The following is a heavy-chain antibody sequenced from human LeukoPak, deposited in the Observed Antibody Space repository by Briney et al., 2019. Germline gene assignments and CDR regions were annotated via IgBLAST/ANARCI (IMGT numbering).Heavy chain of an antibody. Sequence: PSETLSLTCAVYGGSFSGYYWSWIRQPPEKGLEWIGEINHSGSTNYNPSLKSRVTISVDTSKNQFSLKLSSVTAADTAVYYCARESIAAAGTPFDYWGQGTLVTVSS. J-gene: IGHJ4*02. CDR1: GGSFSGYY. D-gene: IGHD6-13*01. CDR2: INHSGST. CDR3: ARESIAAAGTPFDY. V-gene: IGHV4-34*01.